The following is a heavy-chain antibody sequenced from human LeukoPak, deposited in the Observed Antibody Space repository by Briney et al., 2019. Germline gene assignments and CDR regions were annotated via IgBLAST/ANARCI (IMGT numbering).Heavy chain of an antibody. D-gene: IGHD6-19*01. CDR2: IKQDGSEK. V-gene: IGHV3-7*01. Sequence: PGRSLRLSCVASGFTFSSYWMSWVRQAPGKGLEWVANIKQDGSEKYYVDSVKGRFTISRDNAKNSLYLQMNSLRAEDTAVYYCARDQYSSGWYDRHWAFDIWGQGTMVTVSS. CDR1: GFTFSSYW. CDR3: ARDQYSSGWYDRHWAFDI. J-gene: IGHJ3*02.